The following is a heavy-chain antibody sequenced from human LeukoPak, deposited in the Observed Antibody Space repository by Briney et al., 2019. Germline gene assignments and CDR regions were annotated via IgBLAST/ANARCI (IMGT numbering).Heavy chain of an antibody. CDR1: GFTFSSYG. J-gene: IGHJ4*02. CDR2: IWYDGTNK. CDR3: ARAAYDSSGYLTL. Sequence: LGGSLRLSCAASGFTFSSYGMHWVRQAPGKGLEWVAVIWYDGTNKYYADSVKGRFTISRDSSKNTLYLQMNSLRAEDTAVYYCARAAYDSSGYLTLWGQGTLVTVSS. D-gene: IGHD3-22*01. V-gene: IGHV3-33*08.